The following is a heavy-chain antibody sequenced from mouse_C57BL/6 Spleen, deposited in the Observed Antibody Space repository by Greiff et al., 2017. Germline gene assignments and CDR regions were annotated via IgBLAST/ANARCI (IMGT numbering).Heavy chain of an antibody. V-gene: IGHV1-61*01. J-gene: IGHJ2*01. D-gene: IGHD4-1*01. CDR3: ARSNWDLYYIDY. CDR1: GYTFTSSW. Sequence: QVQLQQPGAELVRPGSSVKLSCKASGYTFTSSWMDWVKQRPGQGLEWIGNIYPSASETHYNQKFKDKATLTVDNSSSTAYMQLSSLTSEDSAVYYCARSNWDLYYIDYWGQGTTLTVSS. CDR2: IYPSASET.